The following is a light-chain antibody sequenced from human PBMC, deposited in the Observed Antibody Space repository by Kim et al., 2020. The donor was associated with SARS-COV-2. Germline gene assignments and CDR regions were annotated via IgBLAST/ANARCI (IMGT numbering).Light chain of an antibody. J-gene: IGLJ3*02. V-gene: IGLV3-1*01. CDR3: QAWDSSTAWV. CDR2: QDS. CDR1: KLGDKY. Sequence: SYELTQPPSVSGSPGQTASITCSGDKLGDKYACWYQQKPGQSPVLVIYQDSKRPSGIPERFSGSNSGNTATLTISGTQAMDEADYYCQAWDSSTAWVFGGGTQLTVL.